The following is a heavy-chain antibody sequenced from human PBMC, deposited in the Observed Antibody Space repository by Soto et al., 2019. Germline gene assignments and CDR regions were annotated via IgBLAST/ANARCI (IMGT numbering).Heavy chain of an antibody. J-gene: IGHJ4*02. CDR1: GGTFSSYT. V-gene: IGHV1-69*02. CDR3: QHVVVAAWDDY. CDR2: IIPILGIA. Sequence: QVQLVQSGAEVKKPGSSVKVSCKASGGTFSSYTISWVRQAPGQGLEWMGRIIPILGIANYAQKFQGRVTITADKSTSTAYMELSSLRAEDTAVYYCQHVVVAAWDDYWGQGTLVTVSS. D-gene: IGHD2-15*01.